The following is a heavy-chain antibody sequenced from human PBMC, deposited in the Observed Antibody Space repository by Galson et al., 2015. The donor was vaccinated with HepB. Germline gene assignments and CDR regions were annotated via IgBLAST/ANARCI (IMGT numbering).Heavy chain of an antibody. D-gene: IGHD5-24*01. V-gene: IGHV1-3*01. CDR2: INAGNGNT. CDR1: GYTFTRYA. Sequence: SVKVSCKASGYTFTRYAMHWVRQAPGQRLEWMGWINAGNGNTKYSQKFQGRVTITRDTSASTAYMELSSLRSEDTAVYYCAKVSLQVARPLYYYGMDVWGQGTTVTVSS. CDR3: AKVSLQVARPLYYYGMDV. J-gene: IGHJ6*02.